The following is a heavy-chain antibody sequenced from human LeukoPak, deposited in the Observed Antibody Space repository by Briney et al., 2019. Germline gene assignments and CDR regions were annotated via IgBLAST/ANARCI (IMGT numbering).Heavy chain of an antibody. CDR3: ARGGDVLRYFDWLSPPDV. D-gene: IGHD3-9*01. CDR1: GYTFTGYY. CDR2: INPNSGGT. J-gene: IGHJ6*04. V-gene: IGHV1-2*02. Sequence: ASVKVSCKASGYTFTGYYMHWVRQAPGQGLEWMGWINPNSGGTNYAQKFQGRVTMTRDTSFSTAYMELSRLRSDDTAVYYCARGGDVLRYFDWLSPPDVWGKGTTVTVSS.